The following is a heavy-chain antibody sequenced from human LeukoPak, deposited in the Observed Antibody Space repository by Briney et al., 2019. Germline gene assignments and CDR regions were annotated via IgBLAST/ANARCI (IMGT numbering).Heavy chain of an antibody. CDR2: ISAYNGNT. CDR1: GGTFSSYA. CDR3: ARESILAAAGYYFDY. D-gene: IGHD6-13*01. Sequence: ASVKVSCKASGGTFSSYAISWVRQAPGQGLEWMGWISAYNGNTNYAQKLQGRVTMTTDTSTSTAYMELRSLRSDDTAVYYCARESILAAAGYYFDYWGPGTLVTVSS. V-gene: IGHV1-18*01. J-gene: IGHJ4*02.